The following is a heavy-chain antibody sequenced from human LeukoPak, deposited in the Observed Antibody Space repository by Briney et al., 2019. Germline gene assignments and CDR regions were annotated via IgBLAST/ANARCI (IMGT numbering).Heavy chain of an antibody. CDR2: VFYNGKT. CDR3: ARIFDS. CDR1: GYSVSSSDYY. V-gene: IGHV4-39*07. J-gene: IGHJ4*02. Sequence: PSETLSLACSVSGYSVSSSDYYWGWIRQSPGTGLEWIGDVFYNGKTNYNPSLRSRVTISIDTSRNQFSLRLTSVTAADTAVYYCARIFDSWGQGTLGTVSS.